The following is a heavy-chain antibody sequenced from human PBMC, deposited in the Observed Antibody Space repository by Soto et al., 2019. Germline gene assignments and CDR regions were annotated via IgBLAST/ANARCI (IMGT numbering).Heavy chain of an antibody. CDR1: GGSVSSGSYY. D-gene: IGHD2-2*01. V-gene: IGHV4-61*01. CDR3: ARDSYCISTSCYGVHWFDP. CDR2: IYYSGST. J-gene: IGHJ5*02. Sequence: ETLSLTCTVSGGSVSSGSYYWSWIRQPPGKGLEWIGYIYYSGSTNYNPSLKSRVTISVDTSKNQFSLKLSSVTAADTAVYYCARDSYCISTSCYGVHWFDPWGQGTLVTAPQ.